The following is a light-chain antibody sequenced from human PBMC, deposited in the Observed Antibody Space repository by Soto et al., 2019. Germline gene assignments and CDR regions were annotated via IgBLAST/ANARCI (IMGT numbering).Light chain of an antibody. Sequence: QTVVTQSPSASASLGASVKVTCTLSSGHSNYVIAWHQQRPEKGPRYLMKLHSDGSHTKGDGIPDRFSGSSSGAERYLTISSLQSEDEADYYCQTWGTGIRVFGGGTKVTVL. CDR3: QTWGTGIRV. V-gene: IGLV4-69*01. J-gene: IGLJ3*02. CDR2: LHSDGSH. CDR1: SGHSNYV.